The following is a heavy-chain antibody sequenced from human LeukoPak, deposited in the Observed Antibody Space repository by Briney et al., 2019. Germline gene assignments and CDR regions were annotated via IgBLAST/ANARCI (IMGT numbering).Heavy chain of an antibody. CDR3: AKYGNSGWVIDN. Sequence: SETLSLTCTVSGGSIGTNYWTWIRQPPGKGLEYIGYIYYTGGTNYTPSLKSRVTISVDTSKNQFSLKLSSVTAADTAVYFCAKYGNSGWVIDNWGQGTLVTVSS. J-gene: IGHJ4*02. CDR1: GGSIGTNY. CDR2: IYYTGGT. D-gene: IGHD6-19*01. V-gene: IGHV4-59*08.